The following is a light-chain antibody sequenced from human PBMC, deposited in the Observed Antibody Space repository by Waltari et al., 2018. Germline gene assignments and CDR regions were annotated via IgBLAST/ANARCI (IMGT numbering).Light chain of an antibody. CDR2: WAS. CDR3: QQYYTTPT. J-gene: IGKJ1*01. Sequence: DIVMTQSPDSLAVSLGERATIHCKSSQTLFYISNNKNYLAWYQLKPGQPPKLLIFWASTRESGVPDRFSGSGSATDFTLTIDTLQAEDVAVYYCQQYYTTPTFGQGTKVEIK. V-gene: IGKV4-1*01. CDR1: QTLFYISNNKNY.